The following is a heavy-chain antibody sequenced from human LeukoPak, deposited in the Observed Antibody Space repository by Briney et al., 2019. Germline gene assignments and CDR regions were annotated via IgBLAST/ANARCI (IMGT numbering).Heavy chain of an antibody. CDR1: GFTVSSNY. V-gene: IGHV3-7*01. D-gene: IGHD3-16*01. J-gene: IGHJ4*02. CDR2: IKEDGSEK. Sequence: GGSLRLSCAASGFTVSSNYMSWVRQAPGKGLEWVANIKEDGSEKDYVDSVKGRFTISRDNAKNSLYLQMDSLRAEDTAVYYCARDRIGGEEYWGQGTLVTVSS. CDR3: ARDRIGGEEY.